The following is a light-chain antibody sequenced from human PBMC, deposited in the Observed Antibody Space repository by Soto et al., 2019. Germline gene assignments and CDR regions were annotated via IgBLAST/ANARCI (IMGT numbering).Light chain of an antibody. Sequence: QSVLTQPASVSGSPGQSITISCTGTSSDVGSYNLVSWYQQHPGKAPKLMIYEGSKRPSGVSNRFSGSKSGNTASLTISGLQAEDEADYYCCSYAGSSPPHYVIRSRTKVPVL. CDR2: EGS. CDR1: SSDVGSYNL. J-gene: IGLJ1*01. V-gene: IGLV2-23*01. CDR3: CSYAGSSPPHYV.